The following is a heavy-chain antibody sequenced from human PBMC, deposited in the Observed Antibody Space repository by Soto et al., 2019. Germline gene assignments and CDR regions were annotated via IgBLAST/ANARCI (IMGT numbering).Heavy chain of an antibody. D-gene: IGHD3-10*01. CDR2: INPGKGNT. CDR3: VRGAMVREPFDH. CDR1: GYTFTGYS. Sequence: ASVKVSCKASGYTFTGYSIHWVRQAPGQRLEWMGWINPGKGNTKYSQKFQGRVTLTRDTSANTAYVEVTSLRYEDTAVYYCVRGAMVREPFDHRAQRTPVTGSS. V-gene: IGHV1-3*01. J-gene: IGHJ5*02.